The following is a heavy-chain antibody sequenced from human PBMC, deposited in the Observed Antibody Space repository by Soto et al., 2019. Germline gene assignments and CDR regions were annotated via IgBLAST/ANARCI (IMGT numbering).Heavy chain of an antibody. J-gene: IGHJ6*02. D-gene: IGHD3-3*01. CDR3: ARAPHYDFWSGYYWGGDYGMDV. CDR1: GGSISSGGYY. Sequence: QVQLQESGPGLVKPSQTLSLTCTVSGGSISSGGYYWSWIRQHPGKGLEWIGYIYYSGSTYYNPSLKSRVTLSVDTSKNQFSLKLSSVTAADTAVYYCARAPHYDFWSGYYWGGDYGMDVWGQGTPVTVSS. CDR2: IYYSGST. V-gene: IGHV4-31*03.